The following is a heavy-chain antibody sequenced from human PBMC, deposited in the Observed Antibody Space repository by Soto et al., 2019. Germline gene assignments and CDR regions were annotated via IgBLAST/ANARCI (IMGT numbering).Heavy chain of an antibody. D-gene: IGHD3-16*01. CDR2: ILPIFGTP. CDR3: EKPAEALDKEMLKGLAK. V-gene: IGHV1-69*06. J-gene: IGHJ4*02. Sequence: ASVXGSCKSSLGTFRKSATICFLQAPGQGLEWMGGILPIFGTPKYAQKFQGRLAISADKFSSTAYMELKILRSEDTAVYYCEKPAEALDKEMLKGLAKWGQGSLV. CDR1: LGTFRKSA.